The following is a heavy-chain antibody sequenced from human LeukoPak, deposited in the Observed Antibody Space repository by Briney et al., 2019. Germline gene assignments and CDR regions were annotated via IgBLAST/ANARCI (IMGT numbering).Heavy chain of an antibody. CDR2: ISGSDDGT. J-gene: IGHJ3*02. V-gene: IGHV3-23*01. Sequence: PGGSLRLSCVASGFTFRNCGMTWVRQAPGKGLEWVSTISGSDDGTYYADSVRGRFTISRDNSKNTLYLQMKALRDEDTAVYYCARDGHPYFDFWSNYYYAFDIWGQGTLVTVSS. CDR3: ARDGHPYFDFWSNYYYAFDI. D-gene: IGHD3-3*01. CDR1: GFTFRNCG.